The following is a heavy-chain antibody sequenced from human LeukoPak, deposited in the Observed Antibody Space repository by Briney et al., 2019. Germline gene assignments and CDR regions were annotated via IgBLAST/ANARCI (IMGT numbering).Heavy chain of an antibody. CDR1: GFTFSTYS. Sequence: PGGSLRLSCAASGFTFSTYSMNWVRQAPGKGLEWVSSIISTSSYIYYAHSVKGRVTISRDNAQKSLYLQMNSLRAEDTAVYDCARVGDSSGWYFDYWGQGTLVTVSS. D-gene: IGHD6-19*01. CDR2: IISTSSYI. V-gene: IGHV3-21*01. CDR3: ARVGDSSGWYFDY. J-gene: IGHJ4*02.